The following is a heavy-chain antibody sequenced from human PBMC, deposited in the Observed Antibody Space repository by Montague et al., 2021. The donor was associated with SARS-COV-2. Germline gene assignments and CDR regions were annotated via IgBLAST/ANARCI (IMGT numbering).Heavy chain of an antibody. CDR2: VNQSGTT. J-gene: IGHJ3*02. D-gene: IGHD2-2*01. CDR1: GGSFSNYY. V-gene: IGHV4-34*01. CDR3: ARGRRSVVVPGAGPAGRAFDI. Sequence: SETLSLTCAISGGSFSNYYWSWIRQPPGKGLEWIGEVNQSGTTIYNPSAKSGVTISEDTSKNQFYLRLNSVTAADTVVYYCARGRRSVVVPGAGPAGRAFDIWGQGTMVTVSS.